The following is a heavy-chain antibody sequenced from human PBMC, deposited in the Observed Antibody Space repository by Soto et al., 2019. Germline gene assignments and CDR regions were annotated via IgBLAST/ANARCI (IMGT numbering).Heavy chain of an antibody. D-gene: IGHD3-10*01. CDR3: VKKSGWFKT. J-gene: IGHJ5*02. CDR2: IDGSGGIT. CDR1: GFTFGTTD. V-gene: IGHV3-23*01. Sequence: QLLQSGGGLVQPGGSLTLSCAASGFTFGTTDMSWVRQAPGEGLEWVSTIDGSGGITYYADSVKGRFTISRDNSRNTVYLQMNSLRGGDTALYYCVKKSGWFKTWGQGALVTVSS.